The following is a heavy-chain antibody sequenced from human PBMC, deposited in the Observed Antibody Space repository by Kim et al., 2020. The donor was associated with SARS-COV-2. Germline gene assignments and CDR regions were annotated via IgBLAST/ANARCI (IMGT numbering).Heavy chain of an antibody. CDR2: ISSSSSYI. V-gene: IGHV3-21*01. J-gene: IGHJ6*02. D-gene: IGHD2-2*01. Sequence: GGSLRLSCAASGFTFSSYSMNWVRQAPGKGLEWVSSISSSSSYIYYADSVKGRFTISRDNAKNSLYLQMNSLRAEDTAVYYCARDVRTYDIVVVPGHPSDVWGQGTTVTVSS. CDR3: ARDVRTYDIVVVPGHPSDV. CDR1: GFTFSSYS.